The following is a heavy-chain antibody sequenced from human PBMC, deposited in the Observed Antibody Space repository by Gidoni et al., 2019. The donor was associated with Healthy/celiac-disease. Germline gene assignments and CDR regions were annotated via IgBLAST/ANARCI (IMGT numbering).Heavy chain of an antibody. CDR2: INHSGST. D-gene: IGHD2-2*01. Sequence: QVQLQQWGAGLLKPSETLSLPCAVYGGSFSGYYGSWIRQPPGKGLEWIGEINHSGSTNYNPSLKSRVTISVDTSKNQFSLKLSSVTAADTAVYYCARGGYCSSASCFPPAYWGQGTLVTVSS. CDR3: ARGGYCSSASCFPPAY. J-gene: IGHJ4*02. V-gene: IGHV4-34*01. CDR1: GGSFSGYY.